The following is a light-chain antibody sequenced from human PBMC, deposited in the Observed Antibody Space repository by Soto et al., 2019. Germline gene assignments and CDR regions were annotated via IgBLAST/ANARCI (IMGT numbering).Light chain of an antibody. CDR1: QSIGDT. Sequence: EIVMTQSPATLSVSPGGRATLSCRASQSIGDTLAWYQQKPGQAPRLLIYGASSRATGIPDRFSGSGSGTDFTLTISRLEPEDFAVYYCQQYGSSRTFGQGTKVDIK. CDR3: QQYGSSRT. V-gene: IGKV3-20*01. J-gene: IGKJ1*01. CDR2: GAS.